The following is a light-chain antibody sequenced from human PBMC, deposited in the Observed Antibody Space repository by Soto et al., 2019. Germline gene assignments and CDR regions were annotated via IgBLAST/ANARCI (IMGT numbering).Light chain of an antibody. J-gene: IGLJ1*01. CDR1: GSDIGAYNY. V-gene: IGLV2-14*01. CDR2: GVT. Sequence: QSALTQPASVSGSPGQSITISCTGSGSDIGAYNYVSWYQQHPGKAPKLLIHGVTRRPSGVSSRFSASKSAYTASLTISGLQAEDEDNYYCSSFTPSYFYVFGPGTKVTVL. CDR3: SSFTPSYFYV.